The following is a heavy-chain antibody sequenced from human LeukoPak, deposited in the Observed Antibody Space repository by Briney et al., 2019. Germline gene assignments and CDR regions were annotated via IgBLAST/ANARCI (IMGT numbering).Heavy chain of an antibody. Sequence: GGSLRLSCAASGFTLSSFSMHWVRQSPGRGLEYVSAINYKGGPTYYADSVKGRFTISRDNSKNTLYLQMASLRSEDMAVYYCARVGPETAFDYWGQGTLVTVSS. CDR1: GFTLSSFS. CDR2: INYKGGPT. CDR3: ARVGPETAFDY. D-gene: IGHD1-14*01. J-gene: IGHJ4*02. V-gene: IGHV3-64*02.